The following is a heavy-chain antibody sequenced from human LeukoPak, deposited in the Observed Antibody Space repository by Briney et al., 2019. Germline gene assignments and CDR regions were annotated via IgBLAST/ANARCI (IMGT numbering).Heavy chain of an antibody. D-gene: IGHD2-15*01. J-gene: IGHJ5*02. CDR3: ARGRYCSGGSCYTVWFDP. CDR2: MNPNSGNT. V-gene: IGHV1-8*01. Sequence: GASVKVSCKASGYTFTSYDINWVRQATGQGLEWMGWMNPNSGNTGYAQKFQGRVTMTRNTSISTAYMELSSLRSEDTAAYYCARGRYCSGGSCYTVWFDPWGQGTLVTVSS. CDR1: GYTFTSYD.